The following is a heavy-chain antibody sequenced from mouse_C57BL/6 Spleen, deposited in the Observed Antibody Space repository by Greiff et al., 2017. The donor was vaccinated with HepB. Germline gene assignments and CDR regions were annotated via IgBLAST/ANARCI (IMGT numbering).Heavy chain of an antibody. CDR1: GYTFTSYT. CDR2: INPSSGYT. Sequence: LVESGAELARPGASVKMSCKASGYTFTSYTMHWVKQRPGQGLEWIGYINPSSGYTKYNQKFKDKATLTADKSSSTAYMQLSSLTSEDSAVYYCARSGITTVVEAYWGQGTLVTVSA. CDR3: ARSGITTVVEAY. J-gene: IGHJ3*01. D-gene: IGHD1-1*01. V-gene: IGHV1-4*01.